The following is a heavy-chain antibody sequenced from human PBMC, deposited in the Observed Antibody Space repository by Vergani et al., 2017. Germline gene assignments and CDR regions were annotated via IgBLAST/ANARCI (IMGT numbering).Heavy chain of an antibody. CDR3: ARDQQDYYDSSGDYNWFDP. CDR2: IYYSGST. J-gene: IGHJ5*02. Sequence: QVQLQESGPGLVKPSETLSLTCTVSGGSISSYYWSWIRQPPGKGLEWIGYIYYSGSTNYNPSLKSRVTISVDTSKNQFSLKLSSVTAADTAVYYCARDQQDYYDSSGDYNWFDPWGQGTLVTVSS. D-gene: IGHD3-22*01. CDR1: GGSISSYY. V-gene: IGHV4-59*01.